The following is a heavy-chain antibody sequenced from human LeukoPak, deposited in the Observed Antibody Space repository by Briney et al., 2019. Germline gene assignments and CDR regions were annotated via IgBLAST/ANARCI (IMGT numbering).Heavy chain of an antibody. CDR1: GFPFSSYA. Sequence: GGSLRLSCSASGFPFSSYAMHWVRKAPGKGLEYVSAISDSGGSTYYAASVKGRFTISRDNSKNTLYLQMSSLRAEDTAVYFCVRGYSFGPYGMDVWGQGTTVTVSS. CDR3: VRGYSFGPYGMDV. J-gene: IGHJ6*02. D-gene: IGHD2-15*01. V-gene: IGHV3-64D*09. CDR2: ISDSGGST.